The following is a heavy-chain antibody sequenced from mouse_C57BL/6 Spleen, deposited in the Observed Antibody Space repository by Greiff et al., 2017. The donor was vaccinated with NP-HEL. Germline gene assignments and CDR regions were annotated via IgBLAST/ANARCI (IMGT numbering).Heavy chain of an antibody. D-gene: IGHD2-10*02. CDR2: LYPGSGST. Sequence: QVQLQQPGAELVKPGASVKMSCKASGYTFTSYWITWVKQRPGQGLEWIGDLYPGSGSTNYNEKFKSKATLTVDTSSSTAYMQLSSLTSEDSAVYYCARGGYGLYYFDYWGQGTTLTVSS. CDR3: ARGGYGLYYFDY. CDR1: GYTFTSYW. J-gene: IGHJ2*01. V-gene: IGHV1-55*01.